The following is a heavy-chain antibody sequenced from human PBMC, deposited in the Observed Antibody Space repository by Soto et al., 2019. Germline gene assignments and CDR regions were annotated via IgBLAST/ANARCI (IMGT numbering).Heavy chain of an antibody. Sequence: PGGSLRLSCAASGFTFSTYGMHWVRQAPGKGLEWVAVISYDGNNKYYADSVKGRFTISRDNSKNTLYLQMNSLRAEDTAVYYCARLLDGYWGQGTLVTVSS. CDR2: ISYDGNNK. J-gene: IGHJ4*02. CDR1: GFTFSTYG. CDR3: ARLLDGY. D-gene: IGHD3-10*01. V-gene: IGHV3-33*05.